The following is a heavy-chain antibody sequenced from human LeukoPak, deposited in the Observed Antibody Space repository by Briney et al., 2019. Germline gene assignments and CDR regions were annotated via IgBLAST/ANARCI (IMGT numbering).Heavy chain of an antibody. Sequence: ASVTVSCTVSGYTLTELSMHWVRQAPGKGLEWMGGFDPEDGETIYAQKFQGRVTMTEDTSTDTAYMELSSLRSEDTAVYYCATSGDYYDSSGYPTDAFDIWGQGTMVAVSS. CDR2: FDPEDGET. D-gene: IGHD3-22*01. J-gene: IGHJ3*02. CDR1: GYTLTELS. V-gene: IGHV1-24*01. CDR3: ATSGDYYDSSGYPTDAFDI.